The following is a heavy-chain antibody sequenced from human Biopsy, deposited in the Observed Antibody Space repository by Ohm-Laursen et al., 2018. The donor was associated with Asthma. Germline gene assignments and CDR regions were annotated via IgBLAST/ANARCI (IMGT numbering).Heavy chain of an antibody. CDR3: ARQKLVAAEGPFDM. V-gene: IGHV4-34*01. J-gene: IGHJ3*02. D-gene: IGHD1-26*01. Sequence: TLSLTCAVYGGSFSGYYWSWIRQPPGKGLEWIGEINHSGSTNYNPSLKSRVTISVDTPKNQFSLKLRSVTAADTAVYYCARQKLVAAEGPFDMWGQGTMVIVSS. CDR1: GGSFSGYY. CDR2: INHSGST.